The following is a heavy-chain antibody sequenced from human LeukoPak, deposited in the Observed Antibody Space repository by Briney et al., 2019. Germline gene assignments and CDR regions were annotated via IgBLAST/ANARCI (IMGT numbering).Heavy chain of an antibody. V-gene: IGHV1-18*01. J-gene: IGHJ4*02. CDR1: GYTFNTYG. D-gene: IGHD3-10*01. CDR2: ISPYNGNT. Sequence: GASVKVSCKASGYTFNTYGITWVRQAPGQGLEWMGWISPYNGNTNYAQKFQGRVTLTTDTSTSTAYMELRSLRSDDTAVYYCARVGYYYGSGSYRAWDYWGQGTLVTVSS. CDR3: ARVGYYYGSGSYRAWDY.